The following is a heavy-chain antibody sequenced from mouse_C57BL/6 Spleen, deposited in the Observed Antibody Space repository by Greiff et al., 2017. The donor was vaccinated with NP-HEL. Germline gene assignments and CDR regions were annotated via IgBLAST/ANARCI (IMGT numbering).Heavy chain of an antibody. D-gene: IGHD2-4*01. J-gene: IGHJ3*01. CDR2: IYPSDSET. Sequence: QVHVKQPGAELVRPGSSVKLSCKASGYTFTSYWMDWVKQRPGQGLEWIGNIYPSDSETHYNQKFKDKATLTVDKSSSTAYMQLSSLTSEDSAVYYCARQDDYDEWFAYWGQGTLVTVSA. V-gene: IGHV1-61*01. CDR1: GYTFTSYW. CDR3: ARQDDYDEWFAY.